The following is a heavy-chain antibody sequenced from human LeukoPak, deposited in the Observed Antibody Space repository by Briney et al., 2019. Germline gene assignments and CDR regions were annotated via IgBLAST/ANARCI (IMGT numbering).Heavy chain of an antibody. D-gene: IGHD1-1*01. V-gene: IGHV3-48*03. CDR2: ISSSGSTI. J-gene: IGHJ4*02. CDR3: ARDLTTPAFDY. Sequence: GGSLRLSCAASGFTFSSYEMNWVRQAPGKGLEWVSYISSSGSTIYYADSVKGRFTISRDNAKNSLYLQMNSLRAEDTAVYYCARDLTTPAFDYWGQGTLVTASS. CDR1: GFTFSSYE.